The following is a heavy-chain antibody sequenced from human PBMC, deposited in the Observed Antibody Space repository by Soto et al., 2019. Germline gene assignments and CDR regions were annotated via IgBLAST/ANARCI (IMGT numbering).Heavy chain of an antibody. D-gene: IGHD6-13*01. J-gene: IGHJ6*02. V-gene: IGHV3-48*04. CDR3: ENPAVALDCSSVMDD. Sequence: PGGSLRLSCAASGFTFSSYSMNWVRQAPGKGLEWVSSINKSSSTIYYADSVKGRFTISRDYAKNSLYLQMNSLRPEDTAVYDCENPAVALDCSSVMDDWGLGTPVTVSS. CDR1: GFTFSSYS. CDR2: INKSSSTI.